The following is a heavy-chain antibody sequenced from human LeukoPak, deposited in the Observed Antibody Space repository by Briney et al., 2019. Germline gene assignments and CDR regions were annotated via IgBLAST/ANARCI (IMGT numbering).Heavy chain of an antibody. CDR1: GFTFSGSA. D-gene: IGHD3-10*01. CDR3: TGNYYGSGSYADFDY. J-gene: IGHJ4*02. Sequence: GGSLRLSCAASGFTFSGSALHWVRQASGKGLEWVGRIRSTANGYATAYAASVKGRFTISRDDSKNTAYLQMDSPKTEDTAVYYCTGNYYGSGSYADFDYWGQGTLVTVSS. CDR2: IRSTANGYAT. V-gene: IGHV3-73*01.